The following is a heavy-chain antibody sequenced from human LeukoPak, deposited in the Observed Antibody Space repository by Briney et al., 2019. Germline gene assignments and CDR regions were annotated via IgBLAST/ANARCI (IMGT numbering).Heavy chain of an antibody. CDR1: GGTFSSYT. V-gene: IGHV1-69*02. J-gene: IGHJ4*02. CDR3: ARMLCSGGSCYPDY. Sequence: SVKVSCKASGGTFSSYTISWVRQAPRQGLEWMGRIIPILGIANYAQKFQGRVTITADKSTSTAYMELSSLRSEDTAVYYCARMLCSGGSCYPDYWGQGTLVTVSS. D-gene: IGHD2-15*01. CDR2: IIPILGIA.